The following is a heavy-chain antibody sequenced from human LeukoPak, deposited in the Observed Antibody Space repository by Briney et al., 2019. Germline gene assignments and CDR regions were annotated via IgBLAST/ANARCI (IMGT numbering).Heavy chain of an antibody. D-gene: IGHD6-19*01. CDR3: ARETILAVAGDF. J-gene: IGHJ4*02. Sequence: PGGSLRLSYAASGFTFNRNNMNWVRQAPGKGLEWVSYISSTSITMYYADSAKGRFTISRDNAKNSLYLQMNSLRADDTAVYYCARETILAVAGDFWGQGTLVTVSS. CDR1: GFTFNRNN. CDR2: ISSTSITM. V-gene: IGHV3-48*01.